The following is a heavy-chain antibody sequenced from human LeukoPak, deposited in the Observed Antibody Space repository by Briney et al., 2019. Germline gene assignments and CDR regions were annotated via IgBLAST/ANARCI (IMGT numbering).Heavy chain of an antibody. CDR1: GFTFTTYW. V-gene: IGHV3-74*01. CDR2: INSDGSST. D-gene: IGHD2-15*01. CDR3: LTGGY. Sequence: GGSLRLSCAASGFTFTTYWMHWVRQAPGKGPVRVSRINSDGSSTSYADSVKGRFTISRDNAKNTLYLQMNSLRAEDTAVYYCLTGGYWGQGTLVTVYS. J-gene: IGHJ4*02.